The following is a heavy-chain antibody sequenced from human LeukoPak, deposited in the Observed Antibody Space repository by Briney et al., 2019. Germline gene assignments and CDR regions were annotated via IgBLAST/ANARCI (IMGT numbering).Heavy chain of an antibody. V-gene: IGHV3-48*01. D-gene: IGHD3-22*01. CDR2: ISSSSRTI. Sequence: PGGSLRLSCAASGFTFSSYEMNWVRQAPGKGLEWVSYISSSSRTIYYADSVKGRFTISRDNAKNSLYLQMNSLRAEDTAVYYCAKDHYYDSSGYYYPQAFDYWGQGTLVTVSS. J-gene: IGHJ4*02. CDR1: GFTFSSYE. CDR3: AKDHYYDSSGYYYPQAFDY.